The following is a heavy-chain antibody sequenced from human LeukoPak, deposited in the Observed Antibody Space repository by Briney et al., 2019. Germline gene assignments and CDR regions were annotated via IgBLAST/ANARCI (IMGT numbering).Heavy chain of an antibody. CDR1: GDSISRSSYW. CDR3: ARVGIYCSSTNCFLANFDY. V-gene: IGHV4-39*01. J-gene: IGHJ4*02. D-gene: IGHD2-2*01. Sequence: SETLSLTCDVSGDSISRSSYWWGWVRQPPGKGLDWIGTINYIGSTYYNPSLKSRVTISIDTPNNQFSLKLSPETAADTAIYYCARVGIYCSSTNCFLANFDYWGQGTLVTVSS. CDR2: INYIGST.